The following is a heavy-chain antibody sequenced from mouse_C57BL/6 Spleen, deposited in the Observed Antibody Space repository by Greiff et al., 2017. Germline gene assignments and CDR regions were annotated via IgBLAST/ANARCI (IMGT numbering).Heavy chain of an antibody. CDR2: ISSGGSNT. CDR1: GFTFTSYG. Sequence: DVHLVESGGDLVKPGGSLKLSCAASGFTFTSYGMSWVRQTPDKRLEWVATISSGGSNTYYPDSVKGRFTLSRDNAKNTLCLQMCSLKSEDTSMYCCARGSSYGYWYFDVWGTGTTVTVSS. CDR3: ARGSSYGYWYFDV. V-gene: IGHV5-6*01. J-gene: IGHJ1*03. D-gene: IGHD1-1*01.